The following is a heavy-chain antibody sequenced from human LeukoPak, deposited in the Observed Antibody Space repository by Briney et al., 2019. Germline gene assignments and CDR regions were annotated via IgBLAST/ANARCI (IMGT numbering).Heavy chain of an antibody. Sequence: SETLSPTCTVSGGSISSSSYYWGWIRQPPGEGLEWIGSIYYSGSTYYNPSLKSRVTISVDTSKNQFSLKLSSVTAADTAVYYCARTRIAAAGTLKYYFDYWGQGTLVTVSS. CDR3: ARTRIAAAGTLKYYFDY. CDR1: GGSISSSSYY. CDR2: IYYSGST. D-gene: IGHD6-13*01. J-gene: IGHJ4*02. V-gene: IGHV4-39*01.